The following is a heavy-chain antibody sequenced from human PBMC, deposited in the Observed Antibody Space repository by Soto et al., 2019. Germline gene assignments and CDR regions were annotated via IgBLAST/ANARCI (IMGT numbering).Heavy chain of an antibody. CDR3: ARPNCSGGSCYSGFGVNAFDI. D-gene: IGHD2-15*01. Sequence: SETLSLTCTVSGGSISSSSYYLGWIRQPPGKGLEWIGSIYYSGSTYYNPSLKSRVTISVDTSKNQFSLKLSSVTAADTAVYYCARPNCSGGSCYSGFGVNAFDIWGQGTMVTVSS. V-gene: IGHV4-39*01. CDR2: IYYSGST. CDR1: GGSISSSSYY. J-gene: IGHJ3*02.